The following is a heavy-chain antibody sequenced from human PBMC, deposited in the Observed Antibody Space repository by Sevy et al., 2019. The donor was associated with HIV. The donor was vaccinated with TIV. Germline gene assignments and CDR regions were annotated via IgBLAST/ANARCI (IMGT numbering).Heavy chain of an antibody. CDR1: GGSFSGYF. V-gene: IGHV4-34*01. D-gene: IGHD2-2*01. J-gene: IGHJ4*02. CDR3: ARGRQAYVVVVPSTVPFDY. CDR2: INHSGTL. Sequence: SETLSLTCAVYGGSFSGYFWNWIRQSPGKGLEWIGEINHSGTLKYNPSFKSRVTISVDASKNQLSLHLRSVTAADTAVYYCARGRQAYVVVVPSTVPFDYWGQGTLVTVSS.